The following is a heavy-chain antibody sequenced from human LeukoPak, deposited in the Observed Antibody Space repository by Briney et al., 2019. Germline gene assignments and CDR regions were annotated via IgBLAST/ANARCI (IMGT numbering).Heavy chain of an antibody. CDR3: ARGEDDYGDYVHDD. CDR1: GGSISSYY. Sequence: SETLSLTCTVSGGSISSYYWSWIRQPPGKGLEWIGYIYYGGSTNYNPSLKSRVTISVDTSKNQFSLKLSSVTAADTAVYYCARGEDDYGDYVHDDWGQGTLVTVSS. CDR2: IYYGGST. J-gene: IGHJ4*02. V-gene: IGHV4-59*01. D-gene: IGHD4-17*01.